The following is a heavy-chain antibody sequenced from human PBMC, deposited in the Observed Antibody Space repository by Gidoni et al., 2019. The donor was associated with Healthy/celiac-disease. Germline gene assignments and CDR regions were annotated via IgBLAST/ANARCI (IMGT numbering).Heavy chain of an antibody. CDR2: IYYSGST. CDR1: GGSISRTRYY. J-gene: IGHJ3*02. Sequence: QLQLQESGPGLVEPSATLSPTCPVSGGSISRTRYYWGWIRQPPGKGLEWIGSIYYSGSTYYNPSLKSRVTISVDTSKNQFSLKLSSVTAADTAVYYCARLYYGGNWIGDAFDIWGQGTMVTVSS. V-gene: IGHV4-39*01. D-gene: IGHD4-17*01. CDR3: ARLYYGGNWIGDAFDI.